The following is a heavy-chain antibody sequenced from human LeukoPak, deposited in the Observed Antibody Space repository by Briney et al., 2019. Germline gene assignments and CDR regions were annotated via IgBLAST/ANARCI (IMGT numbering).Heavy chain of an antibody. J-gene: IGHJ4*02. CDR1: GFTFSSYR. Sequence: PGGSLRLSCAASGFTFSSYRMHWVRQAPGKGLVWVSRINSDGCSISYADSVKGRFTISRDNAKNTLYLQMNSLRAEDTAVYYCARGEAVAGTDYWGQGTQVTVSS. CDR3: ARGEAVAGTDY. V-gene: IGHV3-74*01. D-gene: IGHD6-19*01. CDR2: INSDGCSI.